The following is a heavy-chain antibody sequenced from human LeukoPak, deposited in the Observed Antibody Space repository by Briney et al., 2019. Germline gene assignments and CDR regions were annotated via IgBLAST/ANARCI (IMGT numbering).Heavy chain of an antibody. D-gene: IGHD3-10*01. CDR1: GASIRSGDYY. CDR3: ARADITMVRGVIPTPEGFDY. J-gene: IGHJ4*02. CDR2: IYDSGST. Sequence: SETLSLTCTVSGASIRSGDYYWSWIRQPPGKGLEWIGYIYDSGSTYYNPSLKSRITISVDTSENRFSLKLSSVTAADTAVYYCARADITMVRGVIPTPEGFDYWGQGTLVTVSS. V-gene: IGHV4-30-4*02.